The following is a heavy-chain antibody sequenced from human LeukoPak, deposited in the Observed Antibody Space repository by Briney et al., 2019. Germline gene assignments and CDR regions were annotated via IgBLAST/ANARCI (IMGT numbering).Heavy chain of an antibody. CDR3: ARGRALITMVRGARTNWFDP. CDR1: GGSFSGYY. CDR2: INHSGST. D-gene: IGHD3-10*01. V-gene: IGHV4-34*01. Sequence: KTSETLSLTCAVYGGSFSGYYWSWIRQPPGKGLEWIGEINHSGSTNYNPSLKSRVTISVDMSKNQFSLKLSSVTAADTAVYYCARGRALITMVRGARTNWFDPWGQGTLVTVSS. J-gene: IGHJ5*02.